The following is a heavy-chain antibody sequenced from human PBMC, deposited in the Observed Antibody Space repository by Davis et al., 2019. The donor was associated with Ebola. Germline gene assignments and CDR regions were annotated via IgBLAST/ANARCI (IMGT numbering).Heavy chain of an antibody. V-gene: IGHV3-48*02. CDR2: ISSSSSTI. Sequence: GESLKISCAASGFTFSSYAMSWVRQAPGKGLEWVSYISSSSSTIYYADSVKGRFTISRDNAKNSLYLQMNSLRDEDTAVYYCARSGLGYCSSTSCYQRLFYYYYGMDVWGKGTTVTVSS. CDR1: GFTFSSYA. D-gene: IGHD2-2*01. CDR3: ARSGLGYCSSTSCYQRLFYYYYGMDV. J-gene: IGHJ6*04.